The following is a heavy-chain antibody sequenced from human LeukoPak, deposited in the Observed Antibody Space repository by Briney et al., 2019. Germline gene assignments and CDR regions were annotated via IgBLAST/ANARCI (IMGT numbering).Heavy chain of an antibody. V-gene: IGHV3-20*04. CDR2: INWNGGST. CDR3: ARGRGRNGSGSYKFDC. J-gene: IGHJ4*02. Sequence: GGSLRLSCAASGFTFDDYGMSWVRQAPGKGLEWVSGINWNGGSTGYADSVKGRFTISRDNAKNSLYLQMNSLRAEDTALYYCARGRGRNGSGSYKFDCWGQGTLVTVSS. D-gene: IGHD3-10*01. CDR1: GFTFDDYG.